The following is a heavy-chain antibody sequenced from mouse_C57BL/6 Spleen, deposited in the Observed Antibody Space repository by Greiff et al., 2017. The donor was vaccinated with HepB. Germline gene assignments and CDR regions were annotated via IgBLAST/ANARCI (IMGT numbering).Heavy chain of an antibody. J-gene: IGHJ3*01. Sequence: EVQRVESEGGLVQPGSSMKLSCTASGFTFSDYYMAWVRQVPEKGLEWVANINYDGSSTYYLDSLKSRFIISRDNAKNILYLQMSSLKSEDTATYYCARDEDGSAWFAYWGQGTLVTVSA. CDR2: INYDGSST. D-gene: IGHD1-1*01. CDR3: ARDEDGSAWFAY. CDR1: GFTFSDYY. V-gene: IGHV5-16*01.